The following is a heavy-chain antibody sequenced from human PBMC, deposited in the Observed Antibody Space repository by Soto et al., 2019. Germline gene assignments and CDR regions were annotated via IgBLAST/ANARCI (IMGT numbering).Heavy chain of an antibody. Sequence: QVQLQQWGAGLLKPSETLSLTCAVYGGSFSGYYWSWIRQPPGKGLEWIGQIYHSGSTNYNPSLKSRGTMSVDTSKNQFSLKLSSVTAADTAVYYCARVFTDDDYWGQGTLVTVSS. CDR3: ARVFTDDDY. CDR1: GGSFSGYY. D-gene: IGHD2-8*02. CDR2: IYHSGST. V-gene: IGHV4-34*01. J-gene: IGHJ4*02.